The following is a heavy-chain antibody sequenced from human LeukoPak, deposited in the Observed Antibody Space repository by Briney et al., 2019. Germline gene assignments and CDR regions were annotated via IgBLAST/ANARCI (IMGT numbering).Heavy chain of an antibody. D-gene: IGHD3-10*01. V-gene: IGHV4-30-4*01. CDR3: ARGVYYYGSGRFDP. CDR2: IYYRGCN. CDR1: GGSLSSGDYY. Sequence: SETLSLTCTVSGGSLSSGDYYWRWIRQPPGKGLEWIGNIYYRGCNYYNPSLKSRVTISVDKSQNQSSLELSSVTAADTAVYNCARGVYYYGSGRFDPWGQGTLVTVSS. J-gene: IGHJ5*02.